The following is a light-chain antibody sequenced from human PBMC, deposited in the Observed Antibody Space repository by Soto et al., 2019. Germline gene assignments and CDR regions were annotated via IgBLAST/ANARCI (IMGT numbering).Light chain of an antibody. CDR1: QSVSNNY. CDR3: QQYGSSGT. J-gene: IGKJ1*01. Sequence: EIVLTQSPGALSLSPGERCTLSCRASQSVSNNYLAWYQQKPGQAPRLLIYGSSNRATGIPDRFSGSGSGTDFTLTISRLEPEDFAVYYCQQYGSSGTFGQGTKVDIK. CDR2: GSS. V-gene: IGKV3-20*01.